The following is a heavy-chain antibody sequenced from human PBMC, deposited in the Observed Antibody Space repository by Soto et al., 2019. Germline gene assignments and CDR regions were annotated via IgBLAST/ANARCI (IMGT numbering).Heavy chain of an antibody. Sequence: PGGSLRLSCAASGFTFSDYYMSWIRQAPGKGLEWVSYISSSSSYTNYADSVKGRFTISRDNAKNSLYLQMNSLRAEDTAVYYCARRGHIVVVPAANGMDVWGQGTTVTVSS. J-gene: IGHJ6*02. CDR3: ARRGHIVVVPAANGMDV. D-gene: IGHD2-2*01. V-gene: IGHV3-11*06. CDR1: GFTFSDYY. CDR2: ISSSSSYT.